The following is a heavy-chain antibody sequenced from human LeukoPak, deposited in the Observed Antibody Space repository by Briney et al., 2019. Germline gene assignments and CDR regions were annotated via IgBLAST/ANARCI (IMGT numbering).Heavy chain of an antibody. CDR3: ARALRVCSSTSCYSYYYYMDV. V-gene: IGHV3-74*01. J-gene: IGHJ6*03. CDR1: GFTFSSYW. Sequence: GGSLRLPCAASGFTFSSYWMHWVRQAPGKGLVWVSRINTDGSSTSYADSVKGRLTISRDNAKNTLYLQMNSLRAEDTAVYYCARALRVCSSTSCYSYYYYMDVWGKGTTVTVSS. D-gene: IGHD2-2*01. CDR2: INTDGSST.